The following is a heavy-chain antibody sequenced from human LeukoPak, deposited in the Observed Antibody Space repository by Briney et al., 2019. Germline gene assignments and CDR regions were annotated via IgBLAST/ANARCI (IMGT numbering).Heavy chain of an antibody. D-gene: IGHD3-10*01. J-gene: IGHJ4*02. V-gene: IGHV3-48*01. CDR1: GFTFSSYN. CDR3: VRVGTTYYYGSGPFDY. CDR2: ISSSSSTI. Sequence: QPGGSLRLSCAASGFTFSSYNMHWVRQAPGKGLEWVSYISSSSSTIYYADSVKGRFTISRDTAKNSLYLQMNSLRGEDTAVYYCVRVGTTYYYGSGPFDYWGRGSLVTVSS.